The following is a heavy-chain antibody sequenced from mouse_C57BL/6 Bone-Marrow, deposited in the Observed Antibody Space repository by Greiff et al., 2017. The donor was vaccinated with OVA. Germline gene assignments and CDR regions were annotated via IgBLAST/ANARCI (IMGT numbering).Heavy chain of an antibody. J-gene: IGHJ1*03. CDR1: GYTFTNYW. V-gene: IGHV1-63*01. D-gene: IGHD1-1*01. CDR2: IYPGGGYT. Sequence: QVQLQQSGAELVRPGTSVKMSCKASGYTFTNYWIGWAKQRPGHGLEWIGDIYPGGGYTNYNEKFKGKATLTADKSSSTAYLQFSILTSEDAAIYYCARITTVVATWYFDVWGTGTTVTVAS. CDR3: ARITTVVATWYFDV.